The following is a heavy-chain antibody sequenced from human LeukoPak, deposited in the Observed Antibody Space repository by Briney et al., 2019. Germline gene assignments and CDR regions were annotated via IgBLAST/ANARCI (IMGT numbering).Heavy chain of an antibody. Sequence: KPAETLSLTCTVSGGSISSGDYYWSWIRQPPGKGLEWIGSIYYSGSTYSNPSLKSRVAISVDTSKNQFSLKMTSVTAADTAVYYCARAPGIGGTTRSGFDFWGQGTLVTVSS. CDR3: ARAPGIGGTTRSGFDF. CDR1: GGSISSGDYY. CDR2: IYYSGST. V-gene: IGHV4-30-4*01. J-gene: IGHJ4*02. D-gene: IGHD1-26*01.